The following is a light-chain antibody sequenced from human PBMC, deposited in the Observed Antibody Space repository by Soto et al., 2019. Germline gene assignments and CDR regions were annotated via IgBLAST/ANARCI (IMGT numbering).Light chain of an antibody. CDR2: RDI. J-gene: IGLJ2*01. Sequence: SSELTQPLSVSVALGQTARITCGGNNIGSKNVHWYQQKPGQAPVLVIYRDINRPSGIPERFSGSNSGNTATLTISRAHAGDEADYYCQVWDSSTEVVFGGGTKLTVL. CDR1: NIGSKN. V-gene: IGLV3-9*01. CDR3: QVWDSSTEVV.